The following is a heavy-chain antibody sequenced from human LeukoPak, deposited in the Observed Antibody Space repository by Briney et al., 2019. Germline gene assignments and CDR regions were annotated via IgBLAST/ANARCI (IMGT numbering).Heavy chain of an antibody. Sequence: ASVKVSCKASGYTFTGYYMHWVRQAPGQGREWMGRINPNSGRPNYAQQFQGRVTMTRDTSISTAYMELSSLRSEDTAVYYCAATMVRGNTLDYWGQGTLVTVSS. CDR1: GYTFTGYY. CDR2: INPNSGRP. D-gene: IGHD3-10*01. V-gene: IGHV1-2*06. CDR3: AATMVRGNTLDY. J-gene: IGHJ4*02.